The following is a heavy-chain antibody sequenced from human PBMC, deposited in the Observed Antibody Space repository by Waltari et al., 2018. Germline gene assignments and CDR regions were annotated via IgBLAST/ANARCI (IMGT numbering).Heavy chain of an antibody. CDR1: GYTFTSYD. CDR2: RNPNSGNT. V-gene: IGHV1-8*01. Sequence: QVQLVQSGAEVKKPGASVKVSCKASGYTFTSYDINWVRQATGQGLEWMGWRNPNSGNTGYAQKFQGRVTMTRNTSISTAYMELSSLRSEDTAVYYCARGVLSSWHSPPPLYGMDVWGQGTTVTVSS. J-gene: IGHJ6*02. CDR3: ARGVLSSWHSPPPLYGMDV. D-gene: IGHD6-13*01.